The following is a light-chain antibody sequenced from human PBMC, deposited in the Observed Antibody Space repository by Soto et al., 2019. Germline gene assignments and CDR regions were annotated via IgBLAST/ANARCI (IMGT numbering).Light chain of an antibody. CDR2: RDS. Sequence: SYELTQPLSVSVALGQTARITCGGNNIGSKNVHWYQQKPGQAPVLVIYRDSNRPSGIPERFSGSNSGNTATLTINRAQVGDEADYYCQVCDSSTVFGGGTKLTVL. J-gene: IGLJ2*01. V-gene: IGLV3-9*01. CDR1: NIGSKN. CDR3: QVCDSSTV.